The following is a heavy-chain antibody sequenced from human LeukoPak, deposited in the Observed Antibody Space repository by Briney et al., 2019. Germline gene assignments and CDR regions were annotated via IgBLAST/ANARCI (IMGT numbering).Heavy chain of an antibody. D-gene: IGHD2-21*02. CDR2: MHYSGST. J-gene: IGHJ4*02. Sequence: PSETLSLTCTVSGGSINSDYWSWIRQPPGKGLEWIGYMHYSGSTDYNPSLKSRVTISVHTSKNQFSLKLSSVTAADTAVYYCARAYCVGDCFVLHIYFDYWGQGTLVTVSS. V-gene: IGHV4-59*08. CDR1: GGSINSDY. CDR3: ARAYCVGDCFVLHIYFDY.